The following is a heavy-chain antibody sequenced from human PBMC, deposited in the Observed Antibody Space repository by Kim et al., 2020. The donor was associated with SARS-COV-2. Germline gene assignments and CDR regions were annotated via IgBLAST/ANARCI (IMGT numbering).Heavy chain of an antibody. CDR2: SGRT. CDR3: ARDSLGP. D-gene: IGHD3-10*01. V-gene: IGHV4-59*01. J-gene: IGHJ5*02. Sequence: SGRTNSSPPLKSRVTSSGDTCKNKFSLKLSSVTAADTAVYYCARDSLGPWGQGTLVTVSS.